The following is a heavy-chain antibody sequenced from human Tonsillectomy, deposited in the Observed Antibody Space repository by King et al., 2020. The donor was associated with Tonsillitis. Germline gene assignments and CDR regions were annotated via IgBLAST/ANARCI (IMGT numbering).Heavy chain of an antibody. Sequence: VQLHQSGPGLVKPSQTLSLTCAISGDSVSSNSATCNLIRQSPSTGLEWLVRAYYRFKWYYDYAVSVKSRITINPDTSKNQFSLQLNSVTPEETAVYYCARAPPGIVVAGTRANWFAPWGQGTLVTVSS. D-gene: IGHD6-19*01. J-gene: IGHJ5*02. CDR3: ARAPPGIVVAGTRANWFAP. CDR2: AYYRFKWYY. CDR1: GDSVSSNSAT. V-gene: IGHV6-1*01.